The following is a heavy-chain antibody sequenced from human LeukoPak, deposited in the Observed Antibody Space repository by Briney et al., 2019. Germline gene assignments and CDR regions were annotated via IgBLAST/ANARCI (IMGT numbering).Heavy chain of an antibody. Sequence: GGSLRLSCAASGFTFSSSAMSWVRQAPGMGLEWVAVDSFNGRVQYYADSVRGRFTISRDNSKYMLYLEMNSLRTEDTAVYYCVKGGGPDNWYFDLWGRGTLAIVSS. J-gene: IGHJ2*01. CDR3: VKGGGPDNWYFDL. CDR1: GFTFSSSA. D-gene: IGHD2-15*01. V-gene: IGHV3-30*01. CDR2: DSFNGRVQ.